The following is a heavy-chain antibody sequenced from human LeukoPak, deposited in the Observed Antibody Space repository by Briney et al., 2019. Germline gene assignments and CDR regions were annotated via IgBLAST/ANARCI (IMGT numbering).Heavy chain of an antibody. CDR2: IYTSGST. CDR3: ARDLSYGVKRYATYSWFDP. J-gene: IGHJ5*02. Sequence: PSQTLSLTCTVSGGSISSGSYYWSWLRQPAGKGLEWIGRIYTSGSTNYNPSLKSRVTISVDTSKNQFSLKLSSVTAADTAVYYCARDLSYGVKRYATYSWFDPWGQGTLVTVSS. D-gene: IGHD4-17*01. CDR1: GGSISSGSYY. V-gene: IGHV4-61*02.